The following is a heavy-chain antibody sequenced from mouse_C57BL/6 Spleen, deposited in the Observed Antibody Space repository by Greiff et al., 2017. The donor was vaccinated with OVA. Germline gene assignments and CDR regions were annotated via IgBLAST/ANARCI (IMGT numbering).Heavy chain of an antibody. CDR3: ARRGTTVVATGYFDV. Sequence: DVKLVESGGGLVQPGGSLKLSCAASGFTFSDYYMYWVRQTPEKRLEWVAYISNGGGSTYYPDTVKGRFTISRDNAKNTLYLQMSRLKSEDTAMYYCARRGTTVVATGYFDVWGTGTTVTVSS. V-gene: IGHV5-12*01. CDR1: GFTFSDYY. CDR2: ISNGGGST. D-gene: IGHD1-1*01. J-gene: IGHJ1*03.